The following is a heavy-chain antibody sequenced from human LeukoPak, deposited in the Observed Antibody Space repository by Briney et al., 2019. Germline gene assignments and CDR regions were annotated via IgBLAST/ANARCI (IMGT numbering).Heavy chain of an antibody. D-gene: IGHD6-19*01. V-gene: IGHV1-2*02. J-gene: IGHJ4*02. Sequence: ASVKVSCKASGYTFTGYYMHWVRQAPGQGLEWMGWINPNSGGTNYAQKFQGRVTMTRDTSISTAYMELSRLRSDDTAVYYCARGGSFWWLVREYYFDYWGQGTLVTVSS. CDR3: ARGGSFWWLVREYYFDY. CDR2: INPNSGGT. CDR1: GYTFTGYY.